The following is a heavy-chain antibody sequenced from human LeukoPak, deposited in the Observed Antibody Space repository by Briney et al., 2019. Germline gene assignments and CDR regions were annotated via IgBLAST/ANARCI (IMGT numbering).Heavy chain of an antibody. Sequence: PGGSLRLSCAASGFTFGDYAMHWVRQAPGKGLEWVSLISGDGGSTYYADSVKGRFTISRDNSKNSLYLQMNSLRTEDTALYYCAKDIRKGDMVTILDYWGQGTLVTVSS. V-gene: IGHV3-43*02. J-gene: IGHJ4*02. CDR1: GFTFGDYA. CDR3: AKDIRKGDMVTILDY. CDR2: ISGDGGST. D-gene: IGHD5-12*01.